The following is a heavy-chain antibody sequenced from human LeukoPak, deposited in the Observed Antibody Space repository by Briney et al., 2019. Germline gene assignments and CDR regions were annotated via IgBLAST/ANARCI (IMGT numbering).Heavy chain of an antibody. CDR1: GGSISSSSYY. CDR3: ARGSPLGFDY. V-gene: IGHV4-39*07. CDR2: IYYSGST. D-gene: IGHD3-10*01. Sequence: SETLSLTCTVSGGSISSSSYYWGWIRQPPGKGLEWIGSIYYSGSTYYNPSLKSRVTISVDTSKNQFSLKLSSVTAADTAVYYCARGSPLGFDYWGQGTLVTVSS. J-gene: IGHJ4*02.